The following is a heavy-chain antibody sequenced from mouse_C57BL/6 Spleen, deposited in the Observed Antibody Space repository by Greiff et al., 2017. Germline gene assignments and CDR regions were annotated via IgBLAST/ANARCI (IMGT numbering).Heavy chain of an antibody. V-gene: IGHV1-80*01. CDR1: GYAFSSYW. J-gene: IGHJ4*01. Sequence: QVQLKESGAELVKPGASVKISCKASGYAFSSYWMNWVKQRPGKGLEWIGQIYPGDGDTNYNGKFKGKATLTADKSSSTAYMQLSSLTSEDSAVYFCARYFVTTVVGNAMDYWGQGTSVTVSS. D-gene: IGHD1-1*01. CDR3: ARYFVTTVVGNAMDY. CDR2: IYPGDGDT.